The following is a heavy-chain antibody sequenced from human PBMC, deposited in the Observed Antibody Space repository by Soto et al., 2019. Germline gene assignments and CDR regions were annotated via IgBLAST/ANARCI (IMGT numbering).Heavy chain of an antibody. CDR3: ARGLGATLGYAFDI. D-gene: IGHD1-26*01. J-gene: IGHJ3*02. V-gene: IGHV4-30-4*02. CDR2: ISYSGST. CDR1: GGSISSGNYY. Sequence: PSETLSLTCTVSGGSISSGNYYWSWIRQPPGKGLEWIGFISYSGSTYYNASLKSRVTISVDTSKNQFSLKLSSVTAADTAVYYCARGLGATLGYAFDIWGQGTMVTVSS.